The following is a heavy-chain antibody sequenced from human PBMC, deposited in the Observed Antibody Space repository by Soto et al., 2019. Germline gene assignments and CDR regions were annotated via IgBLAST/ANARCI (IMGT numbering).Heavy chain of an antibody. D-gene: IGHD2-2*01. Sequence: SLCVAWASSGLTFIVYFMHFILRWSVTVLEWVAFISHDGRNKNYADSVKGRFTISRDNSKNTLYLQMNSLRAEDTAVYYCARDPEPAGRSDYYYGMHVWGQGTTVTVSS. V-gene: IGHV3-33*05. CDR1: GLTFIVYF. CDR3: ARDPEPAGRSDYYYGMHV. J-gene: IGHJ6*02. CDR2: ISHDGRNK.